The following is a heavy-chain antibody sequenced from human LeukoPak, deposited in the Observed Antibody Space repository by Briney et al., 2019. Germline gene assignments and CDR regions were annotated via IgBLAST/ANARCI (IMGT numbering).Heavy chain of an antibody. CDR3: TRDVFATVPAASYYYIDV. J-gene: IGHJ6*03. CDR2: ITFISTYI. D-gene: IGHD2-2*01. Sequence: PGGSLRLAWEASGLTFSRLIMSWVRQAQGKGLEWVSSITFISTYIYYADSVKGRFTISRDNAKNSLYLQMNSLRAEDTAVYYCTRDVFATVPAASYYYIDVWGKGTTVTVSS. V-gene: IGHV3-21*01. CDR1: GLTFSRLI.